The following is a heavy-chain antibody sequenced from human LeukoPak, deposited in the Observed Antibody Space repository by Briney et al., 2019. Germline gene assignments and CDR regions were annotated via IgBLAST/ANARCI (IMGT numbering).Heavy chain of an antibody. Sequence: SQTQSLTCTVSGGSISSGGYYWSWIRQPPGKGLEWIGYIYYSGSTYYNPSLKSRVTISVDTSKNQFSLKLSSVTAADTAVYYCAREGLGYCSSTSCYTYWGQGTLVTVSS. D-gene: IGHD2-2*02. V-gene: IGHV4-30-4*08. CDR2: IYYSGST. CDR1: GGSISSGGYY. CDR3: AREGLGYCSSTSCYTY. J-gene: IGHJ4*02.